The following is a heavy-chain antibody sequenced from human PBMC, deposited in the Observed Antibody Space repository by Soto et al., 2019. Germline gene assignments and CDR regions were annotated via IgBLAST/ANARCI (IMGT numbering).Heavy chain of an antibody. V-gene: IGHV3-23*01. J-gene: IGHJ4*02. CDR3: GKSRDFFGS. CDR2: IGRSGDNT. CDR1: GFTFTEFA. Sequence: EVRLFQSGGGLVQPGGSLRLSCAASGFTFTEFAMTWVRHIPGKGLEWVSSIGRSGDNTYYADSVRGRFTISRDNSKNTLDLQMNSLRAEDTAIYFCGKSRDFFGSWGQGTLVTVSS.